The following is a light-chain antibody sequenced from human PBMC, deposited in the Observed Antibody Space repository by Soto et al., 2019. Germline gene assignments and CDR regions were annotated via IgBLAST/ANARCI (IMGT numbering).Light chain of an antibody. CDR3: QQHSHWPPWT. V-gene: IGKV3-11*01. Sequence: EVVLTQSPATLSLSPGERATLSCRASQNVRTFLDWYQQKPGQAPRLLIYGASNRATGIPARFSGSGSGTYFTLTISSLEPEDFAVYYCQQHSHWPPWTFGQGTRVDI. CDR2: GAS. J-gene: IGKJ1*01. CDR1: QNVRTF.